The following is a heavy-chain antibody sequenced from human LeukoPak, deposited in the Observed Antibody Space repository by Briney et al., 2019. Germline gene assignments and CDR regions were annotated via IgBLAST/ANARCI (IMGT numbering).Heavy chain of an antibody. CDR1: GYTFTGYY. J-gene: IGHJ6*02. V-gene: IGHV1-2*04. CDR3: ARGIGIAGDIVVVPAAFYYYYGMDV. Sequence: ASVKVSCKASGYTFTGYYMHWVRQAPGQGLEWMGWINPNSGGTNYAQKFQGWVTMTRDTSISTAYMELSRLRSDDTAVYYCARGIGIAGDIVVVPAAFYYYYGMDVWGQGTTVTVSS. D-gene: IGHD2-2*01. CDR2: INPNSGGT.